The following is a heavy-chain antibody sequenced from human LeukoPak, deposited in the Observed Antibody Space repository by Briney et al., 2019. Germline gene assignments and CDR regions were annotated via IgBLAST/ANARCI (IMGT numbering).Heavy chain of an antibody. J-gene: IGHJ4*02. V-gene: IGHV1-18*01. D-gene: IGHD6-13*01. CDR2: ISTYNGNT. CDR1: GYTFTSYG. Sequence: ASVKVSCKASGYTFTSYGIIWVRQAPGQGLEWMGWISTYNGNTNYAQKIQGRVTMTTDTSTSTAYMELRSLRSDDTAVYYCARDLPYSSSWESIDYWGQGTLVTVSS. CDR3: ARDLPYSSSWESIDY.